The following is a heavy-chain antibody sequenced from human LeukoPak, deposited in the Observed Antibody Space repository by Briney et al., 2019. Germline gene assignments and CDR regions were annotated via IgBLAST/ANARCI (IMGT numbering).Heavy chain of an antibody. V-gene: IGHV3-23*01. D-gene: IGHD3-9*01. Sequence: GGSLRLSCAASGFTFSSYAMRWVRQAPGKGLEWVSAISGSGGSTYYGDSVEGRFTISRDNSKNTLYLQKNSLRAEDTAVYYYAKAKNVLRYFDWLTDYWGQGTLVTVSS. CDR1: GFTFSSYA. CDR3: AKAKNVLRYFDWLTDY. CDR2: ISGSGGST. J-gene: IGHJ4*02.